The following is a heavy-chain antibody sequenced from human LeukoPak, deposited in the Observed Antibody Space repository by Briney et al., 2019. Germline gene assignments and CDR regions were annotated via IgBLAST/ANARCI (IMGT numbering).Heavy chain of an antibody. D-gene: IGHD3-16*01. J-gene: IGHJ4*02. CDR2: IFKTGDTA. CDR1: GFTFSDYA. V-gene: IGHV3-23*01. CDR3: AKLWGRHVWSFDY. Sequence: GGSLRLSCAASGFTFSDYAMSWVRQAPGKGLEWVSIIFKTGDTAHYADIVRGRFTISRDNSKNTLSLQMNSLRAEDTAIYYCAKLWGRHVWSFDYWGQGALVTVSS.